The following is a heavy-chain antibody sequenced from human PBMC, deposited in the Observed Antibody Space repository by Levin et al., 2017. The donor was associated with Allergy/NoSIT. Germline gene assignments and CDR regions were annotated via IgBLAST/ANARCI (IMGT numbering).Heavy chain of an antibody. D-gene: IGHD4-23*01. J-gene: IGHJ3*02. V-gene: IGHV4-31*03. CDR2: IYYSGST. CDR1: GGSISSGGYY. CDR3: ARESPDDYGGKAGAFDI. Sequence: LRLSCTVSGGSISSGGYYWSWIRQHPGTGLEWIGYIYYSGSTYYNPSLKSRVTISVDTSKNQFSLKLSSVTAADTAVYYCARESPDDYGGKAGAFDIWGQGTMVTVSS.